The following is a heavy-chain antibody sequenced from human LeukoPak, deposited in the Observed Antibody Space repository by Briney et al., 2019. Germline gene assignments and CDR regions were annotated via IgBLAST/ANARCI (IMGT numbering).Heavy chain of an antibody. CDR1: GYTFTSYG. CDR2: ISAANRNT. J-gene: IGHJ2*01. V-gene: IGHV1-18*01. D-gene: IGHD4-17*01. CDR3: ARSDPYGEKWYFDV. Sequence: ASVKVSCKASGYTFTSYGISWVRQAPGQGLEWLGWISAANRNTNYTPRLQGGRFTLTVDYSTSTVHMELRTLRPDDTAVYYCARSDPYGEKWYFDVWGRGTLVTVSS.